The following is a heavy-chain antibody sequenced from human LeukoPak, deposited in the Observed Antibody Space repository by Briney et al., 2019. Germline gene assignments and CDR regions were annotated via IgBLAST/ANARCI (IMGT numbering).Heavy chain of an antibody. CDR3: ARDLGIDYGSVDN. CDR1: GFTFSSYT. J-gene: IGHJ4*02. D-gene: IGHD3-10*01. V-gene: IGHV3-21*01. CDR2: ISGSSYYI. Sequence: GGSLRLSCAASGFTFSSYTINWVRQAPGKGLEWVSSISGSSYYIYYADSVRGRFTISRDNAKNSAYLQMNSLRAEDTAVYYCARDLGIDYGSVDNWGQGTLVTVSP.